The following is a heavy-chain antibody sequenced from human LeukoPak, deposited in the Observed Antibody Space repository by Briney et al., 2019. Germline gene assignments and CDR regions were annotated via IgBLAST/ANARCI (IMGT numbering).Heavy chain of an antibody. CDR1: GFTFSSYA. V-gene: IGHV3-23*01. Sequence: QPGRSLTLSCAASGFTFSSYAMSWVRQPPGKGLEWVSAIIGSGASTNHADSVKGRFTISRDNSKNTLYLQMNSLRAEDTAVYCCAKAAIGGGSYTLVDYWGQGTLVTVSS. CDR2: IIGSGAST. J-gene: IGHJ4*02. CDR3: AKAAIGGGSYTLVDY. D-gene: IGHD2-15*01.